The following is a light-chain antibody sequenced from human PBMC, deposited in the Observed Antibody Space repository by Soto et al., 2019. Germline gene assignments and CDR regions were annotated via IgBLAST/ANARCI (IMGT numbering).Light chain of an antibody. V-gene: IGKV1-33*01. Sequence: DLQMTQSPSSLSASVGDRVTITCQASQDISNYLNWYQHKPGKAPKLLIYDASNLEIGVPSRFRGSGSGTDFTFTISSLQPEDIATYYCQQYDNLPITFGQGTRLEIK. CDR1: QDISNY. CDR2: DAS. CDR3: QQYDNLPIT. J-gene: IGKJ5*01.